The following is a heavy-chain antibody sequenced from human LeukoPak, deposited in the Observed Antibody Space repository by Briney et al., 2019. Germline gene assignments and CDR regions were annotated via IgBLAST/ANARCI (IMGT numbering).Heavy chain of an antibody. J-gene: IGHJ4*02. CDR1: GYSISSGYY. D-gene: IGHD5-18*01. CDR2: IYYTGGT. Sequence: SETLSLTCSVSGYSISSGYYWGWIRQPPGRGLEWIGSIYYTGGTLYNPSLKSRVSMSVDTSTNQFSLKLTSVTAADTAVYYCARDTGSRIQLWFDYWGQGPRSPSPQ. CDR3: ARDTGSRIQLWFDY. V-gene: IGHV4-38-2*02.